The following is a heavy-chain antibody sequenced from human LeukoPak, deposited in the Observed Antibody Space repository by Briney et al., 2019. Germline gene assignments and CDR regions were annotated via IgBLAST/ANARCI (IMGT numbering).Heavy chain of an antibody. CDR2: IKQDGSEK. D-gene: IGHD6-13*01. CDR1: GFTSSYYW. J-gene: IGHJ4*02. V-gene: IGHV3-7*01. Sequence: GGSLRLSCTASGFTSSYYWINWGRQAPGKGLERVDSIKQDGSEKWYVDSVKGRFTISRDNAKNSVYLQMNNLRAEDTAVYYCLRDRGYSTYDCWGQGTLVTVSS. CDR3: LRDRGYSTYDC.